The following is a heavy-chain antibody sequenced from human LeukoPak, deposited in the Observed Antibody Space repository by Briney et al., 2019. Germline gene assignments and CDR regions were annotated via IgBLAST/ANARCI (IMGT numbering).Heavy chain of an antibody. CDR1: GYTFTGYY. Sequence: ASVKVSCKASGYTFTGYYMHWVRQAPGQGLEWMGWISAYNGNTNYAQKLQGRVTMTTDTSTSTAYMELRSLRSDDTAVYYCARGPSTHGWFPHWGQGTLVTVSS. CDR3: ARGPSTHGWFPH. D-gene: IGHD6-19*01. J-gene: IGHJ4*02. CDR2: ISAYNGNT. V-gene: IGHV1-18*04.